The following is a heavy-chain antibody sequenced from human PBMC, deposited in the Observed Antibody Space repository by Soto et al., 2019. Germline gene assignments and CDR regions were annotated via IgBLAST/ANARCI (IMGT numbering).Heavy chain of an antibody. D-gene: IGHD2-2*01. CDR3: ARGLHSESMYLSLAAY. CDR2: IYAGGTT. J-gene: IGHJ4*02. Sequence: EVQLVESGGGLVQPGGSLRLSCAGSGFTVSRNYMTWLRQTPGKGLEWVSVIYAGGTTYYADSVKAGFMISSDISSTTLSLQMDNLRVEDTAVYYCARGLHSESMYLSLAAYWGQGIVVAVSS. V-gene: IGHV3-66*01. CDR1: GFTVSRNY.